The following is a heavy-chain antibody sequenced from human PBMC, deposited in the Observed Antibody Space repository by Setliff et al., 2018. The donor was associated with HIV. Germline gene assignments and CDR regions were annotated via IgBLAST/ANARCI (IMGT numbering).Heavy chain of an antibody. CDR3: TSWGVPRDGFDI. V-gene: IGHV3-74*01. D-gene: IGHD3-16*01. CDR1: GFTFSSSW. CDR2: INGDGSFT. Sequence: GGSLRLSCAGSGFTFSSSWMHWVRQAPGKGLVWVSRINGDGSFTVYADSVKGRFTISRDDSKNTLYLQMNSVRGEDTAVYYCTSWGVPRDGFDIWGHGTKVTVSS. J-gene: IGHJ3*02.